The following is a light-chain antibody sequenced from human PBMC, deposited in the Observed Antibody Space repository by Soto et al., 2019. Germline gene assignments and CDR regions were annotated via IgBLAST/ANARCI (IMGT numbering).Light chain of an antibody. CDR2: GAT. CDR1: QSVSSN. J-gene: IGKJ1*01. Sequence: IVMTQSPATLSVSPGERATLSCRASQSVSSNLAWYQQKPGQAPRLLIYGATTRATGIPARFSGSGSGTEFTLTISRLRSEDFAVYYCQQYNNWPRTFGQGTKVDI. CDR3: QQYNNWPRT. V-gene: IGKV3-15*01.